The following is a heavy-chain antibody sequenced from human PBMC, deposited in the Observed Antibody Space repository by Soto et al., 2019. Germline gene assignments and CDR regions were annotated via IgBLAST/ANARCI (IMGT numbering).Heavy chain of an antibody. V-gene: IGHV2-5*01. D-gene: IGHD3-22*01. CDR1: GFSLSTSGVG. CDR2: IYWNDDK. CDR3: AHRGARYYYDSLGYFDY. J-gene: IGHJ4*02. Sequence: QITLKESGPTLVKPTQTLTLTCTFSGFSLSTSGVGVGWIRQPPGKALEWLALIYWNDDKRYSPSLKSRLTITQDTAKNQVVLTMTNMDPVDTATYYCAHRGARYYYDSLGYFDYWGQGTLVTVSS.